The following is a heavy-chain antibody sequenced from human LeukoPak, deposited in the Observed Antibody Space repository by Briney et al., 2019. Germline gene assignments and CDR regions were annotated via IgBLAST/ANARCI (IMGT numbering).Heavy chain of an antibody. CDR1: GGTFSSYA. V-gene: IGHV1-69*10. CDR2: IIPILGIA. Sequence: PSVTVSCTPSGGTFSSYAISWVRQAPGQGVEWMGGIIPILGIATYAQKCQGRVTITADKSTSTAYMELSSLRSEDTAVYYCASSRTTIGWFDPWGQGTLVTVSS. J-gene: IGHJ5*02. D-gene: IGHD5-12*01. CDR3: ASSRTTIGWFDP.